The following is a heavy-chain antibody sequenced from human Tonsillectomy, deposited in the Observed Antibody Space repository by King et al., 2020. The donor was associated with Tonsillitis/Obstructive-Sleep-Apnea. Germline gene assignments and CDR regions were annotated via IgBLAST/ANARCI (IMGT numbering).Heavy chain of an antibody. CDR1: GFTFDDYA. CDR2: ISWNSGSI. CDR3: AKDIGATIFGVANDY. Sequence: VQLVQSGGGLVQPGRSLRLSCAASGFTFDDYAMHWVRQAPGKGLEWVSGISWNSGSIGYADSVKGRFTISRDNAKNSLYLQMNSLRAEGTALYYCAKDIGATIFGVANDYWGQGTLVTVSS. D-gene: IGHD3-3*01. V-gene: IGHV3-9*01. J-gene: IGHJ4*02.